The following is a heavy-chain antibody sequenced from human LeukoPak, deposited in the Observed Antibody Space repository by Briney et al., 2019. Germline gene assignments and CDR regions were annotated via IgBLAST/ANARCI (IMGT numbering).Heavy chain of an antibody. CDR2: IYHSGTT. V-gene: IGHV4-31*03. Sequence: SETLSLTCTVSGGSITGGSYYWAWIRQHPGKGLEWIGYIYHSGTTSYNPSLKSRIIISIDTSKSQFSLKVTSVTAADTAVYFCARYYYGSGSRRQEFDYWGQGILVAVSS. D-gene: IGHD3-10*01. J-gene: IGHJ4*02. CDR3: ARYYYGSGSRRQEFDY. CDR1: GGSITGGSYY.